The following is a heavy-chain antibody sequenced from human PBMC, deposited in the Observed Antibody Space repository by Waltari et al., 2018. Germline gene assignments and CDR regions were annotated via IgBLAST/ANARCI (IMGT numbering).Heavy chain of an antibody. Sequence: QVQLVESGGGVVQPGRSLRLSCAASGFTFSSYAMHWVRQAPGKGLEWVAVISYDGSNKYYADSVKGRFTISRDNSKNTLYLQMNSLRAEDTAVYYCAREIIAAAGSHDAFDIWGQGTMVTVSS. V-gene: IGHV3-30-3*01. CDR3: AREIIAAAGSHDAFDI. D-gene: IGHD6-13*01. J-gene: IGHJ3*02. CDR2: ISYDGSNK. CDR1: GFTFSSYA.